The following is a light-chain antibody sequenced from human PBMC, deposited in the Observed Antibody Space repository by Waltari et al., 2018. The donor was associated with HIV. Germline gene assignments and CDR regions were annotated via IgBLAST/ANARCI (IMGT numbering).Light chain of an antibody. Sequence: QSALTQPRSVSGSPGQSVTISCTGTSSDVGGYNYVSWYQQHPGKAPKFMIYDVNKGPSGVLERFSGAKSGHTAALTISGLQAEDEADYYGCSYADNYPVVFGGGTKLTVL. J-gene: IGLJ2*01. CDR1: SSDVGGYNY. CDR2: DVN. CDR3: CSYADNYPVV. V-gene: IGLV2-11*01.